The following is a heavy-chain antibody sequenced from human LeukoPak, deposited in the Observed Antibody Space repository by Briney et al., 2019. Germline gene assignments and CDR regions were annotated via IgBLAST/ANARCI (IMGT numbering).Heavy chain of an antibody. J-gene: IGHJ4*02. CDR1: GGSFSGYY. Sequence: SETLSLTCAVYGGSFSGYYWSWIRQPPGKGLEWIGEINHSGSTNYNPSLKSRVTISVDTSKNQFSLKLSSVTAADTAVYYCARGRYDSSGYYLFFDYWGQGTLATVSS. V-gene: IGHV4-34*01. CDR3: ARGRYDSSGYYLFFDY. D-gene: IGHD3-22*01. CDR2: INHSGST.